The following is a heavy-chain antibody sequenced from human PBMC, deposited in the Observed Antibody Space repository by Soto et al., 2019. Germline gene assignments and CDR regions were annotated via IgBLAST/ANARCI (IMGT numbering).Heavy chain of an antibody. Sequence: PGGSLRLSCAASGFTFSSFSMNWVRQAPGKGLEWVSYISTSSSTIYYADSVKGRFTISRDNAKNSLYLQMNSLRAEDTAVYYCARDVVFWSGSNYYFMDVRGKGTTVTVSS. CDR2: ISTSSSTI. V-gene: IGHV3-48*01. J-gene: IGHJ6*03. CDR1: GFTFSSFS. CDR3: ARDVVFWSGSNYYFMDV. D-gene: IGHD3-3*01.